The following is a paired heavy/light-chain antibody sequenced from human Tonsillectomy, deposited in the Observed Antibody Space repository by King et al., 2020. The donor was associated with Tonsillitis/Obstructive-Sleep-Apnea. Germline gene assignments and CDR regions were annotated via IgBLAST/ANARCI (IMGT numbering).Light chain of an antibody. CDR2: AAS. V-gene: IGKV1-17*03. CDR3: LQHNSYPHT. CDR1: QGISNS. J-gene: IGKJ2*01. Sequence: DIQMTQSPSAMSASVGDSVTITCRASQGISNSLAWFQQRPGKVPKRLIYAASYLQSGVPSRFSGSGSGTEFTLTISSLQPEDFATYFCLQHNSYPHTFGQGTELEIK.
Heavy chain of an antibody. Sequence: QVHLVESGGGAVQPGRSLRLSCAASGFTFSTYDIHWVRQAPGKGLEWVAVIWYDGTKKYFADSVKGRFTISRDNSKNTLYLQMNSLRAEDTAVYYCATPDSSAYDYYWGQGTLVIVSS. CDR2: IWYDGTKK. CDR1: GFTFSTYD. J-gene: IGHJ4*02. CDR3: ATPDSSAYDYY. D-gene: IGHD3-22*01. V-gene: IGHV3-33*01.